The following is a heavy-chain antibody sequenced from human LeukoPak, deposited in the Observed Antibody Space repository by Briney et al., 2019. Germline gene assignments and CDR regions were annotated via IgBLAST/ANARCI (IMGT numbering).Heavy chain of an antibody. CDR2: INHSGST. J-gene: IGHJ4*02. V-gene: IGHV4-34*01. CDR1: GGSFSGYY. CDR3: ARGLRFLEWLLFPYFGY. Sequence: SETLSLTCAVYGGSFSGYYWSWIRQPPGKGLEWIGEINHSGSTNYNPSLKSRVTISVDTSKNQFSLKLSSVTAADTAVYYCARGLRFLEWLLFPYFGYWGQGTLVTVSS. D-gene: IGHD3-3*01.